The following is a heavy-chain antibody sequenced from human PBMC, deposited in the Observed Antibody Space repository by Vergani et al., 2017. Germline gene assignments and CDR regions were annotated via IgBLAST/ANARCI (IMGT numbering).Heavy chain of an antibody. D-gene: IGHD1-26*01. CDR3: ARVWGELHDDYYFDY. V-gene: IGHV1-18*01. J-gene: IGHJ4*02. Sequence: QVQLVQSGAEVKKPGASVEVSCKASGYTFTSYGISWVRQAPGQGLEWLGWISAYNGNTNYAQKLQGRVTMTTDTSTSTAYMELRSLRSDDTAVYYCARVWGELHDDYYFDYWGQGTLVTVSS. CDR2: ISAYNGNT. CDR1: GYTFTSYG.